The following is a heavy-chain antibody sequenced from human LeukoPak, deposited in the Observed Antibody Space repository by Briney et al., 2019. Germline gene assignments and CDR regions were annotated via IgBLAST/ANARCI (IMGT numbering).Heavy chain of an antibody. CDR2: VSSSGDTI. D-gene: IGHD1-26*01. CDR1: GFTFSGYE. J-gene: IGHJ6*03. V-gene: IGHV3-48*03. Sequence: GGSLRLSCAASGFTFSGYEMSWVRQAPGKGLEWVSYVSSSGDTIYYADSVKGRFTISRDNAKNSLYLQMNSLRAEDTAIYYCARDGAGVYYYYYYMDVWGKGTTVTVSS. CDR3: ARDGAGVYYYYYYMDV.